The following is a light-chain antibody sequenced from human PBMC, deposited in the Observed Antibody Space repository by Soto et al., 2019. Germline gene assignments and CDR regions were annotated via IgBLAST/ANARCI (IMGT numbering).Light chain of an antibody. CDR3: QQRSNWIT. V-gene: IGKV3-11*01. CDR1: QSVSRC. J-gene: IGKJ5*01. CDR2: DTS. Sequence: EIVLTQSPGTLSLSTGERATLSCRASQSVSRCLAWYQQKPGQAPRLLMYDTSYRATGIPARFSGSGSGTDFTLTISSLEPEDFAIYYCQQRSNWITFGQGTRLEIK.